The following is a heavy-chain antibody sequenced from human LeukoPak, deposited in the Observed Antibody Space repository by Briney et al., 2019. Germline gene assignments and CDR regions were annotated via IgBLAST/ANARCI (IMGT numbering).Heavy chain of an antibody. V-gene: IGHV3-23*01. J-gene: IGHJ4*02. D-gene: IGHD6-13*01. CDR1: GFTFNIFA. CDR2: ISASGGDT. Sequence: GGSLRLSCAVSGFTFNIFAMTWVRQAPGKGLEWVSGISASGGDTWYPDSVKGRFTISRDNSKNTLFLQMNSLRVEDTAIYYCAKDAAGPEYWGQGTRVTVSS. CDR3: AKDAAGPEY.